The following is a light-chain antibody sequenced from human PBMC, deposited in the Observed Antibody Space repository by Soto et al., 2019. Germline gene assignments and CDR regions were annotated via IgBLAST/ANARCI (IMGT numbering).Light chain of an antibody. CDR2: AAS. Sequence: DIQMTQSPSSLSAYVGDRVTITCRASQSISSYLNWYQQKPGKAPKLLIYAASSLQSGVPSRFSGSGSGTDFTLTISSLQPEDFATYYCQQSYSTPRVTFGPGTKVDI. CDR3: QQSYSTPRVT. CDR1: QSISSY. J-gene: IGKJ3*01. V-gene: IGKV1-39*01.